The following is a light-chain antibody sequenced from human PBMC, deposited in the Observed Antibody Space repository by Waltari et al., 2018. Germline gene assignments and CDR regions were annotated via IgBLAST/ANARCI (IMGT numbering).Light chain of an antibody. V-gene: IGLV2-23*02. Sequence: QSALTQPASVSGSPGQSITISCTGTSSDVGNYKRVSWYQQHPGKAPKLMIYAVSKRPSVVADRCSGSRSGDMASLTSSGLQPEDEAEYFCSSYAGSSKGVFGGGTKVTVL. CDR3: SSYAGSSKGV. J-gene: IGLJ2*01. CDR2: AVS. CDR1: SSDVGNYKR.